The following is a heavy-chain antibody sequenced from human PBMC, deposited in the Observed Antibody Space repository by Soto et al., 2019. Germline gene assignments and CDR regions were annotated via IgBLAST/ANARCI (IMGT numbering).Heavy chain of an antibody. V-gene: IGHV4-39*01. CDR1: GDSIGGSNFY. D-gene: IGHD3-3*01. Sequence: SETLSLTCTVSGDSIGGSNFYWGWLRQPPGKGLEWIGSIFYSGNTYYNPSPKSRVIMSVDTSKNQLSLRLNSVTAADTAVYYCARTGRIAIFGVVTEFDPWGPGTLVTVSS. CDR2: IFYSGNT. J-gene: IGHJ5*02. CDR3: ARTGRIAIFGVVTEFDP.